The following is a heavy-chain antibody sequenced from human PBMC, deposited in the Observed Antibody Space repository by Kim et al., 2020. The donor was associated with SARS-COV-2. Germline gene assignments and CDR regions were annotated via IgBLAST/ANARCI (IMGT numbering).Heavy chain of an antibody. D-gene: IGHD2-15*01. CDR2: IYYSGST. CDR3: AIFQGVVVPH. CDR1: GGSISSSSYY. Sequence: SETLSLTCTVSGGSISSSSYYWGWIRQPPGKGLEWIGSIYYSGSTYYNPSLKSRVTISVDTSKNQFSLKLSSVTAADTAVYYCAIFQGVVVPHWGQGTLVTVSS. V-gene: IGHV4-39*01. J-gene: IGHJ4*02.